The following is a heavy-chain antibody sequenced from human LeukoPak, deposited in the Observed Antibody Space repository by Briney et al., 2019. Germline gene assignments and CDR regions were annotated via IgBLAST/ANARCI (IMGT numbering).Heavy chain of an antibody. D-gene: IGHD3-22*01. CDR1: GYSINSGYY. CDR3: AREGDYYDTSGTLDY. J-gene: IGHJ4*02. CDR2: IYQSGST. Sequence: SETLSLTCTVSGYSINSGYYWGWIRQPPGKGLEWIGSIYQSGSTYYNPSLKSRVTISLHTSKNQFSLKLSSVTAADTAVYYCAREGDYYDTSGTLDYWGQGTLVTVSS. V-gene: IGHV4-38-2*02.